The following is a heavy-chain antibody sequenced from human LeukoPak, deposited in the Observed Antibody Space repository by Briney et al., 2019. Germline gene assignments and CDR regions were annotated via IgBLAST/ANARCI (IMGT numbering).Heavy chain of an antibody. Sequence: GGSLRLSCAVSGFTFSNYAMSWVRQAPGKGLEWVSSISGDGSSTPYADSVRGRFTISRDNPMNTLYLQMNDLRAEDAAVYYCAKCRGACQHNYFDYWGQGTLVTVSS. V-gene: IGHV3-23*01. J-gene: IGHJ4*02. CDR3: AKCRGACQHNYFDY. CDR2: ISGDGSST. CDR1: GFTFSNYA. D-gene: IGHD2-21*02.